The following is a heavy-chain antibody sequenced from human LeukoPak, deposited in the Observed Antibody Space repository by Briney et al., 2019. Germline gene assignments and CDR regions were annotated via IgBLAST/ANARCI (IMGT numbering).Heavy chain of an antibody. J-gene: IGHJ5*02. CDR1: GFTLSRYG. CDR2: IWNDGRNK. V-gene: IGHV3-33*03. Sequence: GRSLRLSCAASGFTLSRYGMHWVRQAPGKGLEWVAVIWNDGRNKYYADSVKGRFTISRDNAKNSLYLQMNSLRAEDTAVYYCARTAAGRGWDDWFDPWGQGTLVTVSS. D-gene: IGHD1-26*01. CDR3: ARTAAGRGWDDWFDP.